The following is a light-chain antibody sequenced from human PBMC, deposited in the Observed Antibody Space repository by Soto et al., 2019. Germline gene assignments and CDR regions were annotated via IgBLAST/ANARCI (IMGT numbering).Light chain of an antibody. V-gene: IGKV3-11*01. CDR2: DAS. CDR1: QSVSSY. CDR3: QQRSNWLWT. J-gene: IGKJ1*01. Sequence: EILLTQSPATLSLSPGERATLSCRASQSVSSYLAWYQQKPGQAPRLLIYDASNWATGIPARFSGSGSGTDFTLTISSLEPEDFAVYYCQQRSNWLWTFGQGTKVEIK.